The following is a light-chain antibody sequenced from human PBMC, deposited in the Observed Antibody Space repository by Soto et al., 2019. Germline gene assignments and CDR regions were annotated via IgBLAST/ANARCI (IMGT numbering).Light chain of an antibody. CDR3: QQRYNWPPT. CDR2: DAS. Sequence: EIVLTQSPATLSLSPGERATLSCRASQNVYSYLAWYQQKPGQAPRLLIYDASNRATGVPSRFSGSGSGTDFALTISTLEPEDFAVYYCQQRYNWPPTFGQGTKVEIK. J-gene: IGKJ1*01. V-gene: IGKV3-11*01. CDR1: QNVYSY.